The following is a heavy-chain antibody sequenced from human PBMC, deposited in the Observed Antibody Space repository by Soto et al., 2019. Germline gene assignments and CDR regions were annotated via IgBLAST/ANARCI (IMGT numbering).Heavy chain of an antibody. CDR2: ISYSGST. CDR1: GGSLKTYY. J-gene: IGHJ6*02. V-gene: IGHV4-59*01. D-gene: IGHD2-2*01. CDR3: ARGTRATQYYYYFYGMDI. Sequence: QVHLQGSGPRLLKPSETLSLTCTVSGGSLKTYYWSWVRPPPGKGLEWIGYISYSGSTSYNPSLKNRLTISLHASRNQFSLNLRSVTAADTAIYYCARGTRATQYYYYFYGMDIWGQGTTVTVSS.